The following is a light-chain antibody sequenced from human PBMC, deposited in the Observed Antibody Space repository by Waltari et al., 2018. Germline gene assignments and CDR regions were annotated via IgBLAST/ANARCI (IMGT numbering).Light chain of an antibody. J-gene: IGLJ2*01. CDR1: SLRTYY. CDR2: GKN. CDR3: HSRDSSGDVL. Sequence: SSELTQDPAVSVALGQTVRITCQGDSLRTYYVSWFHQRPGEAPALVIYGKNNLPSGIPDGVSASSSGSTASWSIIGAQAEDEADYYCHSRDSSGDVLIGGGTKLTV. V-gene: IGLV3-19*01.